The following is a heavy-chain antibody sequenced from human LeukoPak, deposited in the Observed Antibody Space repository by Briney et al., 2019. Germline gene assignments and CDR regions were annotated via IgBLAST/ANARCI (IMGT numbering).Heavy chain of an antibody. CDR1: GFTSSSYP. J-gene: IGHJ4*02. Sequence: GGSLRLSCAASGFTSSSYPMTWVRQAPGKGPEWVSFISDSGGITYYADSVKGRFTISRDNSKNTLYLQMNSLRAEDTAVYYCAKNTQYSGYYDCWGQGTLVAVSS. CDR3: AKNTQYSGYYDC. D-gene: IGHD6-6*01. V-gene: IGHV3-23*01. CDR2: ISDSGGIT.